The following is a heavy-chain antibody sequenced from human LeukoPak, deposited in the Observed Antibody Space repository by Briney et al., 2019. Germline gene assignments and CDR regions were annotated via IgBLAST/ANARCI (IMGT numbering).Heavy chain of an antibody. V-gene: IGHV4-38-2*02. CDR3: ARTYYDFWSGYYEEDWFDP. Sequence: SETLSLTCTVSGYSITSGYYWGWIRQPPGKGLEWIGTIYHSGSTYYNPSLKSRVTISVDTSKNQFSLKLSSVTAADTAVYYCARTYYDFWSGYYEEDWFDPWGQGTLVTVSS. CDR1: GYSITSGYY. J-gene: IGHJ5*02. CDR2: IYHSGST. D-gene: IGHD3-3*01.